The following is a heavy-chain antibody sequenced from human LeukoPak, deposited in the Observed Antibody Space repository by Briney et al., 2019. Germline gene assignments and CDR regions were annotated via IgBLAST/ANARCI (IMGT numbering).Heavy chain of an antibody. CDR2: ISAYNGNT. CDR3: AAGAAAGPDAFDI. CDR1: GYTFTSYD. J-gene: IGHJ3*02. V-gene: IGHV1-18*01. Sequence: ASVKVSSKASGYTFTSYDINWVRQATGQGLEWMGWISAYNGNTNYAQKLQGRVTMTTDTSTSTAYMELRSLRSDDTAVYYCAAGAAAGPDAFDIWGQGTMVTVSS. D-gene: IGHD6-13*01.